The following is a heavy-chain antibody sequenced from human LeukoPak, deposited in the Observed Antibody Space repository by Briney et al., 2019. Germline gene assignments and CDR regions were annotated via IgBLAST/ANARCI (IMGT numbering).Heavy chain of an antibody. V-gene: IGHV4-31*03. CDR2: IYYSGST. Sequence: SETLSLTCTVSGGSVSSGGYYWSWICQHPGKGLEWIGYIYYSGSTYYNPSLKSRVTISVDTSKNQFSLKLSSVTAADTAVYYCARRAYYDIGSYYFDYWGQGTLVTVSS. J-gene: IGHJ4*02. CDR1: GGSVSSGGYY. CDR3: ARRAYYDIGSYYFDY. D-gene: IGHD3-9*01.